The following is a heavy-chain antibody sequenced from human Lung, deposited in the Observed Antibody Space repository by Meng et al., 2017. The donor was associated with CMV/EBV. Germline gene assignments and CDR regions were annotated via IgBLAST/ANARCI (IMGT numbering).Heavy chain of an antibody. D-gene: IGHD5-24*01. CDR3: AKDISFHGMAIPDN. CDR2: ISWDGGTT. V-gene: IGHV3-43*01. CDR1: GFTFDDYT. Sequence: GEXXKISCAASGFTFDDYTMHWVRQAPGKGLEWVSLISWDGGTTYYADSVKGRFSISRDNSKNSLYLQLNSLRSEDTAFYYCAKDISFHGMAIPDNWGQGYXVNGAS. J-gene: IGHJ4*02.